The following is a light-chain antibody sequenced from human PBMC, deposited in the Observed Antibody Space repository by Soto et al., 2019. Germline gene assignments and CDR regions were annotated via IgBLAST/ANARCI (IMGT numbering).Light chain of an antibody. CDR2: EVS. Sequence: SVLTQPASVSGSPGQSITISCTGTSSDVGGYNYVSWYQQHPGKAPKVMIYEVSNRPSGVSNRFSGSKSGNTASLTISGLQAEDEADYYCSSYTSNNTLYVFGTGTKVTVL. V-gene: IGLV2-14*01. J-gene: IGLJ1*01. CDR1: SSDVGGYNY. CDR3: SSYTSNNTLYV.